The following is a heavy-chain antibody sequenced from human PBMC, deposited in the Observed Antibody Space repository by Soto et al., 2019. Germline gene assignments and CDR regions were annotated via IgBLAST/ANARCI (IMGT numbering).Heavy chain of an antibody. CDR2: ISSSSSYI. CDR1: GFTFSSYS. J-gene: IGHJ5*02. CDR3: ASITPRNWFDP. Sequence: GESLKISCAASGFTFSSYSMNWVRQAPGKGLEWVSSISSSSSYIYYADSVKGRFTISRDNAKNSLYLQMNSLRAEDTAVYYCASITPRNWFDPWGQGTLVTVPS. D-gene: IGHD3-10*01. V-gene: IGHV3-21*01.